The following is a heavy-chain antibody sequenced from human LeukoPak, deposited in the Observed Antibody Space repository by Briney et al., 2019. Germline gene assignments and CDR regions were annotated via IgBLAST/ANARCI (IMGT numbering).Heavy chain of an antibody. D-gene: IGHD3-22*01. J-gene: IGHJ4*02. CDR1: GFTFSSYA. Sequence: GGSLRLSCAASGFTFSSYAMSWLRQAPGKGLEWVSAISGSGASTYYADSVKGRFTISRDNSRNTLYLQMNSLRAEDTAVYYCARDRGRYYDSRGFYWGYYFDCWGQGILVTVST. CDR2: ISGSGAST. V-gene: IGHV3-23*01. CDR3: ARDRGRYYDSRGFYWGYYFDC.